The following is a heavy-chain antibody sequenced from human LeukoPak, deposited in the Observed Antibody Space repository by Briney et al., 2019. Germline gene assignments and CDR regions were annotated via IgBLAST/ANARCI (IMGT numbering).Heavy chain of an antibody. Sequence: GGSLRLSCAASGFTFSSHAMHWVRQAPGKGLEWVAVISYDGSNKYYADSVKGRFTISRDNAKNSLYLQMNSLRAEDTAVYYCARDTKRSRARWETLGVDPWGKGTTVTISS. CDR3: ARDTKRSRARWETLGVDP. J-gene: IGHJ6*04. CDR2: ISYDGSNK. CDR1: GFTFSSHA. D-gene: IGHD3-16*01. V-gene: IGHV3-30*04.